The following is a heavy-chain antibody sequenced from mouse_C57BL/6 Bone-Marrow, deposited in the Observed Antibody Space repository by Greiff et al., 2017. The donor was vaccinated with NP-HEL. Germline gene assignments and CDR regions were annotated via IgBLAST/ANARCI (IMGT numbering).Heavy chain of an antibody. Sequence: QVHVKQSGPGLVQPSQSLSITCTVSGFSLTSYGVHWVRQSPGKGLEWLGVIWSGGSTDYNAAFISRLTIIKDNSKTQVFFKMNSLPADDTAIYYCARNWGAPATALDYWGQGTTLTVSS. V-gene: IGHV2-2*01. J-gene: IGHJ2*01. CDR1: GFSLTSYG. CDR3: ARNWGAPATALDY. CDR2: IWSGGST. D-gene: IGHD3-1*01.